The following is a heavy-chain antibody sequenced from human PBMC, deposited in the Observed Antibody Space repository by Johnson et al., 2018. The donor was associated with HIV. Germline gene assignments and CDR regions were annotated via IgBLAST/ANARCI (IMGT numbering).Heavy chain of an antibody. V-gene: IGHV3-30*04. D-gene: IGHD6-19*01. Sequence: QVQLVESGGGVVQPGRSLRLSCAASGFTFSSYAMHWVRQAPGKGLEWVAVISYDGSNKHYADSVKGRFIISRDNSKNMTNLQMNGLSGEDTADYYCVRDQGSGWPTNAFDIWGQGTMVTVSS. J-gene: IGHJ3*02. CDR1: GFTFSSYA. CDR2: ISYDGSNK. CDR3: VRDQGSGWPTNAFDI.